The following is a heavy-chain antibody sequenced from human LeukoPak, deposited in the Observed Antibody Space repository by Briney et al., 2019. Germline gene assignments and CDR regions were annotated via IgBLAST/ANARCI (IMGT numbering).Heavy chain of an antibody. J-gene: IGHJ4*02. CDR1: GGTFSSYA. V-gene: IGHV1-69*13. Sequence: ASVKVSCKASGGTFSSYAISWVRQAPGQGLEWMGGIIPIFGTANYAQKFQGRVTITADESTSTAYMELSSLRSEDTAVYYCARDGNRWPTSFDYWGQGTLVTVSS. D-gene: IGHD6-13*01. CDR3: ARDGNRWPTSFDY. CDR2: IIPIFGTA.